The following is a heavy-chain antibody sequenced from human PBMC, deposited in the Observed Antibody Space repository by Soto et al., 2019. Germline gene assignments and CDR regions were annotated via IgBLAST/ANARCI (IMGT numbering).Heavy chain of an antibody. V-gene: IGHV4-59*01. J-gene: IGHJ5*02. Sequence: QVQLQESGPGLVKPSETLSLTCTVSGGSISSYYWSWIRQPPGKGLEWIGYIYYSGSTNYNPSLKSRVTISVDTSTNQFSLELSSVTAADTAVYYCARGRYYGSGSYPWFVPWGQGTLVTVSS. CDR2: IYYSGST. CDR3: ARGRYYGSGSYPWFVP. CDR1: GGSISSYY. D-gene: IGHD3-10*01.